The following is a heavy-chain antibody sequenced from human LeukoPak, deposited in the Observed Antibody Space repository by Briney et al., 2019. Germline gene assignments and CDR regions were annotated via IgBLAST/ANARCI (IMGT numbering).Heavy chain of an antibody. CDR3: ARSESGNYYLRRAFDI. V-gene: IGHV3-66*01. CDR2: IYSGGST. D-gene: IGHD1-26*01. CDR1: GFTVSSNY. J-gene: IGHJ3*02. Sequence: PGGSLRLSCAASGFTVSSNYMSWVRQAPGKGLEWVSVIYSGGSTYYADSVKGRFTISRDNSKNTLYLQMNSLRAEDTAVYYCARSESGNYYLRRAFDIWGQGTMVTVSS.